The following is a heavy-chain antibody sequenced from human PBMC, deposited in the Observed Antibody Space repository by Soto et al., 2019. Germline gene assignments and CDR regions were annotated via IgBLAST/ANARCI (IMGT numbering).Heavy chain of an antibody. CDR3: ARAARGYGSGSYLYYFDY. V-gene: IGHV4-30-2*05. CDR2: IYHSGST. J-gene: IGHJ4*02. Sequence: SETLSLTCAVSGGSISSGGYSWSWIRQPPGKGLEWIGYIYHSGSTYYNPSLKSRVTISVDTSKNQFSLKLSSVTAADTAVYYCARAARGYGSGSYLYYFDYWGQGTLVTVSS. CDR1: GGSISSGGYS. D-gene: IGHD3-10*01.